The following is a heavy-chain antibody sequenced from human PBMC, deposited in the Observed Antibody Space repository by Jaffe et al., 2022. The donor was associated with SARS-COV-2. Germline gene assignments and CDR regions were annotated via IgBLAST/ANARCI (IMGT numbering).Heavy chain of an antibody. CDR3: ARLLSGGDLYGMDV. CDR1: GGSFSGYY. V-gene: IGHV4-34*01. D-gene: IGHD2-21*02. Sequence: QVQLQQWGAGLLKPSETLSLTCAVYGGSFSGYYWSWIRQPPGKGLEWIGEINHSGSTNYNPSLKSRVTISVDTSKNQFSLKLSSVTAADTAVYYCARLLSGGDLYGMDVWGQGTTVTVSS. J-gene: IGHJ6*02. CDR2: INHSGST.